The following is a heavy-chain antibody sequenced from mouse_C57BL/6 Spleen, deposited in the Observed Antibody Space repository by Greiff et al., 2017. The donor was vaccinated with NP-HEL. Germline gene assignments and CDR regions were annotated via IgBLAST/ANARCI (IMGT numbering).Heavy chain of an antibody. V-gene: IGHV5-17*01. CDR3: ARRDYYGSSYWYFDV. CDR1: GFTFSDYG. CDR2: ISSGSSTI. Sequence: EVQVVESGGGLVKPGGSLKLSCAASGFTFSDYGMHWVRQAPETGLEWVAYISSGSSTIYYADTVKGRFTISRDNAKNTLFLQMTSLRSEDTAMYYCARRDYYGSSYWYFDVWGTGTTVTVSS. D-gene: IGHD1-1*01. J-gene: IGHJ1*03.